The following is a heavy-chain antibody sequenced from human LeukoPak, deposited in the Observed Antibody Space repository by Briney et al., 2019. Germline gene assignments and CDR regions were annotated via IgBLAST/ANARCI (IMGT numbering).Heavy chain of an antibody. CDR3: ARTGIAAAGTGFQH. J-gene: IGHJ1*01. D-gene: IGHD6-13*01. Sequence: SVKVSCKASGGTFSSYAISWVRQAPGQGLEWMGGIIPIFGTANYAQKFQGRVTITTDESTSTAYMELSSPRSEDTAVYYCARTGIAAAGTGFQHWGQGTLVTVSS. CDR1: GGTFSSYA. V-gene: IGHV1-69*05. CDR2: IIPIFGTA.